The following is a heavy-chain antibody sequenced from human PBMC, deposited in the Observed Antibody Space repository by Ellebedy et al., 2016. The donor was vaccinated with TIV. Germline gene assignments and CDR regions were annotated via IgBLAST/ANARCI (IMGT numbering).Heavy chain of an antibody. CDR2: ISWNSGSI. V-gene: IGHV3-9*01. D-gene: IGHD3-22*01. J-gene: IGHJ4*02. CDR3: AKDQGYDSSGFY. Sequence: SLKISXAASGFTFDDYAMHWVRQAPGKGLEWVSGISWNSGSIGYADSVKGRFTISRDNAKNSLYLQMNSLRAEDTAVYYCAKDQGYDSSGFYWGQGTLVTVSS. CDR1: GFTFDDYA.